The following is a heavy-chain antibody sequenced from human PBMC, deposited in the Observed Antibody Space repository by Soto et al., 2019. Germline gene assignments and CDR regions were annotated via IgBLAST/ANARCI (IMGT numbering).Heavy chain of an antibody. D-gene: IGHD3-16*01. V-gene: IGHV1-18*01. CDR1: GYTFTSYG. CDR3: ARGGRSLQYTPSDFDY. Sequence: QVQLVQSGAEVKKPGASVKVSCKASGYTFTSYGISWVRQAPGQGLEWMGWISAYNGNTNYAQKLQGRVTMTTDTATSTAYKELRSPRSDDTAVYYCARGGRSLQYTPSDFDYWGQGTLVIVSS. CDR2: ISAYNGNT. J-gene: IGHJ4*02.